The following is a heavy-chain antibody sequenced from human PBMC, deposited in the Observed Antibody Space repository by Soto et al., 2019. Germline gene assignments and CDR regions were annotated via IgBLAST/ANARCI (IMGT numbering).Heavy chain of an antibody. J-gene: IGHJ6*03. CDR1: GGSFSGYY. V-gene: IGHV4-34*01. CDR3: ASSVTVTRNYYYYYMDV. Sequence: QVQLQQWGAGLLKPSETLSLTCAVYGGSFSGYYWSWIRQPPGKGLEWIGEINHSGSTNYNPSLKSRVTISVDTSKNQFSLKLSSVTAADTAVYYCASSVTVTRNYYYYYMDVWGKGTTVTVSS. D-gene: IGHD4-17*01. CDR2: INHSGST.